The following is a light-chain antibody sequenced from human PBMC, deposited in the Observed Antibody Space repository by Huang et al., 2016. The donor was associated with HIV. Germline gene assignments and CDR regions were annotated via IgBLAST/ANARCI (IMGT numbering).Light chain of an antibody. CDR3: QQYNNWPKVFT. CDR2: GAS. CDR1: QSVSSN. V-gene: IGKV3-15*01. Sequence: EIVMTQSPATLSVSPGERATLSCRASQSVSSNLAWYQQNPGQAPRLLIYGASTRATGIPARFSGSVSGTEFTLTISSLQSEDFAVYYCQQYNNWPKVFTFGPGTKVDIK. J-gene: IGKJ3*01.